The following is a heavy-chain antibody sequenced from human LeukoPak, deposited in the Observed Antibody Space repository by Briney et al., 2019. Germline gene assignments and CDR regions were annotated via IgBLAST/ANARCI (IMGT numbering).Heavy chain of an antibody. CDR2: VYSGGNT. CDR1: GFTVSSNF. Sequence: PGGSLRLSCAASGFTVSSNFMSWVRQAPGKGLEWVSVVYSGGNTYYADSVKGRFTISRDNSKNTLYLQMNSLRAEDTAVYYRAKSMTLQWRGFFDLWGRGTHVTVSS. V-gene: IGHV3-53*01. J-gene: IGHJ2*01. CDR3: AKSMTLQWRGFFDL. D-gene: IGHD6-19*01.